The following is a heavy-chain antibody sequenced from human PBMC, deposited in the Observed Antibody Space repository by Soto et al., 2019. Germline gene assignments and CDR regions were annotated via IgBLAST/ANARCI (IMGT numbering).Heavy chain of an antibody. CDR2: ISGSGGST. J-gene: IGHJ4*02. Sequence: EVQLLESGGGLVQPGGSLRLACVASGFTFSSYAMTWLRQAPGKGLEWVSGISGSGGSTYYADSVKGRFTISRDNSKNTLYLQMNSLRAEDTAVYFCAQVRGVVALDGYFDCWGQGTLVTVSS. V-gene: IGHV3-23*01. D-gene: IGHD2-15*01. CDR3: AQVRGVVALDGYFDC. CDR1: GFTFSSYA.